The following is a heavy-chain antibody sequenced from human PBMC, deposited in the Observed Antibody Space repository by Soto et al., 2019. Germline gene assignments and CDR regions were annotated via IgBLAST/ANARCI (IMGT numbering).Heavy chain of an antibody. J-gene: IGHJ4*02. CDR1: GLPLNNYA. V-gene: IGHV3-23*01. CDR3: ATPRARDYDFWTGFHS. Sequence: PGGSLRLSCVASGLPLNNYAMSWVRPAPGKGLEWVSGINSEGSIYYADSVKGRFSISKDNSKNTFYLQMNSLRVDDTAVYYCATPRARDYDFWTGFHSWGQGTLVTVSS. CDR2: INSEGSI. D-gene: IGHD3-3*01.